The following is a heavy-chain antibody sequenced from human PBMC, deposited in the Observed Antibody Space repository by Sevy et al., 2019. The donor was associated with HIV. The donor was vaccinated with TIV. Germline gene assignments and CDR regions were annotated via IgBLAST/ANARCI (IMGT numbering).Heavy chain of an antibody. D-gene: IGHD6-13*01. V-gene: IGHV3-7*01. Sequence: GGSLRLSCVASGFTLNSYWMSWVRQAPGKGLEWVANIKQDGSVRYYVDSVKGRFTISRDNARNLVYLQMNSLRVEDTALYYCARAIAADGSFWGQGTLVTVSS. CDR3: ARAIAADGSF. CDR1: GFTLNSYW. CDR2: IKQDGSVR. J-gene: IGHJ4*02.